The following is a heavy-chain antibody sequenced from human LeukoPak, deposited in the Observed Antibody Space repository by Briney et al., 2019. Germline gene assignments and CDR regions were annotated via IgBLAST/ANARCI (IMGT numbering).Heavy chain of an antibody. Sequence: GGPLRLSCSASGSTFSSYAMHWVRQARGKGLEYVSAISSIGVSTYYADSVKGRFTISRDNSKNTLYLQMSSLRAEDTAVYYCVIAIVVVPAAQVGYWGQGTLVTVSS. V-gene: IGHV3-64D*06. J-gene: IGHJ4*02. CDR1: GSTFSSYA. CDR3: VIAIVVVPAAQVGY. CDR2: ISSIGVST. D-gene: IGHD2-2*01.